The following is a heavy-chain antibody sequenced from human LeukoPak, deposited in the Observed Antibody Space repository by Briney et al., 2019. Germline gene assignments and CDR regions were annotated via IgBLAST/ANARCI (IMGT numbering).Heavy chain of an antibody. CDR1: GGTFSSYA. Sequence: ASVKVSCKASGGTFSSYAISWVRQAPGQGLEWMGGIIPIFGTANYAQKFQGRVTITTDESTSTAYMELSSLRSEDTAVYYCARSVYYDFWSGYYRNANYYYYYMDVWGKGITVTVSS. CDR3: ARSVYYDFWSGYYRNANYYYYYMDV. D-gene: IGHD3-3*01. V-gene: IGHV1-69*05. CDR2: IIPIFGTA. J-gene: IGHJ6*03.